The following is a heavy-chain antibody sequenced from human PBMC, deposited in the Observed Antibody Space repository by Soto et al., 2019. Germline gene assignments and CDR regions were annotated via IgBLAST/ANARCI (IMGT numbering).Heavy chain of an antibody. CDR2: ISSNGGST. CDR1: GFTFSSYA. Sequence: GGSLRHSWSASGFTFSSYAMHWVRQAPGKGLEYVSAISSNGGSTYYADSVKGRFTISRDNSKNTLYLQMSSLRAEDTAVYYCVKGHCSSTSCYAHPFDYWGQGTLVTVSS. D-gene: IGHD2-2*01. V-gene: IGHV3-64D*08. J-gene: IGHJ4*02. CDR3: VKGHCSSTSCYAHPFDY.